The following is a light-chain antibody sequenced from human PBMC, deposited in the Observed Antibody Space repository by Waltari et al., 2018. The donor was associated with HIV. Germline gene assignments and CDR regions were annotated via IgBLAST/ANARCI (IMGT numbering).Light chain of an antibody. Sequence: DIQMTQSPSSLSASLGARVTITCRASQNIASYLNWYQQKPGRAPKLLIYAASSLPSGVPSRFSASGSGTNFTLSISSMQPEDLATYYCQQSSSAPPWTFGQGTKVEIK. J-gene: IGKJ1*01. CDR1: QNIASY. V-gene: IGKV1-39*01. CDR2: AAS. CDR3: QQSSSAPPWT.